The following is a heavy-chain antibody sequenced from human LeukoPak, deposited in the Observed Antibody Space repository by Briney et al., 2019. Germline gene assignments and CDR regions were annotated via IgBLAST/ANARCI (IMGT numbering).Heavy chain of an antibody. CDR2: ISGSGGST. V-gene: IGHV3-23*01. J-gene: IGHJ4*02. Sequence: GGSLRLSCGASGFRFSSYAMSWVRQAPGKGLEWVSSISGSGGSTYYTDSVKGRFAISRDDSKSTLYLQMNSLGTDDTALYYCVKGGQNYDFWRFDYWGQGTLVTASS. D-gene: IGHD3-3*01. CDR3: VKGGQNYDFWRFDY. CDR1: GFRFSSYA.